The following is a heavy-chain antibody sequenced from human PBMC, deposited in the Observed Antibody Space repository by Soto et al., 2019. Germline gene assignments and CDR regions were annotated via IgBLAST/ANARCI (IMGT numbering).Heavy chain of an antibody. CDR1: GGSVSGVDYF. CDR2: IYYTGIT. Sequence: SETLSLTCTVSGGSVSGVDYFWSWIRQSPGKGLEWIGYIYYTGITHLNPSLKSRLTMAVDTSKNEFSLKLTSVSAADTAVYFCAREERKGIISWFDPWGQGTLVTVSS. V-gene: IGHV4-30-4*01. D-gene: IGHD2-21*01. CDR3: AREERKGIISWFDP. J-gene: IGHJ5*02.